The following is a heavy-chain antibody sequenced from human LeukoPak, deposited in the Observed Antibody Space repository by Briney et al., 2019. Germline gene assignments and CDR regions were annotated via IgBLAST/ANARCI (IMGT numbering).Heavy chain of an antibody. V-gene: IGHV3-30*18. CDR1: GYTFSNYG. D-gene: IGHD2-15*01. CDR2: ISYDGSKV. J-gene: IGHJ4*02. CDR3: AKDDAGLPDY. Sequence: GGSLRLSCTASGYTFSNYGMHWVRQGPGKGLEWVAVISYDGSKVFYGDFVKGRFTISRDDSRDIVYLQMHSLRVEDMAVYYCAKDDAGLPDYWGQGTLVTVSS.